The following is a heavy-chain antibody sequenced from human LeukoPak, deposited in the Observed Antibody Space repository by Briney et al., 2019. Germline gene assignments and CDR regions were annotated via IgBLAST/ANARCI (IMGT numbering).Heavy chain of an antibody. D-gene: IGHD2-15*01. J-gene: IGHJ5*02. V-gene: IGHV4-59*08. Sequence: PSETLSLTCTVSGDSISTYYWSWIRQPPGKGLEWIGYIYYSGSTNYNRSLKSRVTMSVDKSKSHFSLRLSSVTAADTAIYYFARSYCSGGSCYSNWYDPWGQGTLVTVSS. CDR1: GDSISTYY. CDR3: ARSYCSGGSCYSNWYDP. CDR2: IYYSGST.